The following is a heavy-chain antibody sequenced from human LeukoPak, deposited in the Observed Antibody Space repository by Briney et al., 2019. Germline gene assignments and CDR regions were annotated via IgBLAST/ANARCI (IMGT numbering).Heavy chain of an antibody. CDR2: IYYSGST. V-gene: IGHV4-59*01. Sequence: SSETLSLTCTVSDGSISSYYWSWIRQPPGKGLEWIGYIYYSGSTNYNPSLKSRVTISVDTSKNQFSLKLSSVTAADAAVYYCAREVRGVIRWNWFDPWGQGTLVTVSS. CDR1: DGSISSYY. CDR3: AREVRGVIRWNWFDP. J-gene: IGHJ5*02. D-gene: IGHD3-10*01.